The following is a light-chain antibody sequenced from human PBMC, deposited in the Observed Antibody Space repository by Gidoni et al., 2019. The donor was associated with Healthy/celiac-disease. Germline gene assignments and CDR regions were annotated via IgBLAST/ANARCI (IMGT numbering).Light chain of an antibody. J-gene: IGKJ4*01. CDR2: DAS. Sequence: ESGLTQYPATLSLSPGERATLACRASQSVSSYLAWYQQKPGQAPRLLIYDASNRATGLPARFSGSGSVPDFTLTFRRLEPSDFAVYYCQPRSNWPLTFGGGTKVEIK. CDR3: QPRSNWPLT. CDR1: QSVSSY. V-gene: IGKV3-11*01.